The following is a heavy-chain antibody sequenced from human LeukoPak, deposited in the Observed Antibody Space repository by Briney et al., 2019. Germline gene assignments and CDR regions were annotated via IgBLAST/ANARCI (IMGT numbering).Heavy chain of an antibody. Sequence: ASVKVSCEASGYTFTGYYMHWVRQAPGQGLEWMGRINPNSGATNYAQKFQGRVTMTKDTSISTAYMELSRLRSDDTAVYYCARVGEFTNGWHGLDSWGQGTLVTVSS. CDR2: INPNSGAT. CDR3: ARVGEFTNGWHGLDS. D-gene: IGHD6-19*01. V-gene: IGHV1-2*06. J-gene: IGHJ4*02. CDR1: GYTFTGYY.